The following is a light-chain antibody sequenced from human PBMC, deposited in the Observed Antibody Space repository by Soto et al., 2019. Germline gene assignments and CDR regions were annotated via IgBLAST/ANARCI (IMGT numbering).Light chain of an antibody. CDR2: EVT. J-gene: IGLJ1*01. CDR1: SSDVGGYNY. Sequence: QSVLTQPASVSGSPGQSIAISCTGSSSDVGGYNYVSWYQQHPGKAPQLIIYEVTNRPSGVSNRFSGSKSGNTASLTISGLPAEEEADYYCTSSTSSSTRVFGTGTKVTVL. CDR3: TSSTSSSTRV. V-gene: IGLV2-14*01.